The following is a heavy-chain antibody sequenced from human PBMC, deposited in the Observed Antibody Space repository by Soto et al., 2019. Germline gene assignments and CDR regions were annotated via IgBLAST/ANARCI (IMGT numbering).Heavy chain of an antibody. Sequence: GGSLRLSCAASGFTFSSYGMHWVRQAPGKGLEWVAVIWYDGSNKYYADSVKGRFTISRDNSKNTLYLQMNSLRAEDTAVYYCARDYPLRGIFGVVIGSADYWGQGTLVTVSS. D-gene: IGHD3-3*01. CDR2: IWYDGSNK. CDR3: ARDYPLRGIFGVVIGSADY. V-gene: IGHV3-33*01. CDR1: GFTFSSYG. J-gene: IGHJ4*02.